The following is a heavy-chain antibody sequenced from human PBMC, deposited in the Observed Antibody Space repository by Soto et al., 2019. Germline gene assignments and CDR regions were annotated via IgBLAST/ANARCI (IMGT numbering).Heavy chain of an antibody. D-gene: IGHD4-17*01. J-gene: IGHJ5*02. Sequence: QVHLVQSGAEVKKPGASVKVSCKASGYTFTSYAVHWVRQAPGQRLEWMGWMNAGNGNPKYSQKFQGRVTITRDTSANTAYMELSSLRSEDTAVYYCARDAGDSGFGRFDPWGQGTLVTVSS. CDR2: MNAGNGNP. V-gene: IGHV1-3*01. CDR3: ARDAGDSGFGRFDP. CDR1: GYTFTSYA.